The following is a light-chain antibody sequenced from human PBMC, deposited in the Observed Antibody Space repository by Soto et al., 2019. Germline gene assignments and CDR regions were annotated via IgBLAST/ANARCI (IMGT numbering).Light chain of an antibody. V-gene: IGKV1-5*03. J-gene: IGKJ1*01. Sequence: DIQMTQSPSTLSASVGDRVTITCRASQSISVWLAWYQQKAGKAPNRLIYKASRLESGVPSRFSGSGSETEFTLTISSLQPDDFATYYCQHYNSYSEAFGQGTKVDIK. CDR2: KAS. CDR1: QSISVW. CDR3: QHYNSYSEA.